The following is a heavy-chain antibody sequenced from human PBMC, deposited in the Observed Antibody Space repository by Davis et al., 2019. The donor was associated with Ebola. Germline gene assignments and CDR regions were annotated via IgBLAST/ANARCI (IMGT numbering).Heavy chain of an antibody. Sequence: LSLTCVVSGITFSSYGMHWVRQAPGKGLEWVAVVSPEGRDQYYADSVKGRFIVSRDNSKNTLYLQMNSLRADDTAVYYCAKLRDVWLNVYNMDVWGQGTLVTVSS. CDR2: VSPEGRDQ. D-gene: IGHD1-1*01. J-gene: IGHJ6*02. CDR1: GITFSSYG. V-gene: IGHV3-30*18. CDR3: AKLRDVWLNVYNMDV.